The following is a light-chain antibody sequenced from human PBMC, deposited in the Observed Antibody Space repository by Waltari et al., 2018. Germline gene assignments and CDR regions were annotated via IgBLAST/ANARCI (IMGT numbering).Light chain of an antibody. CDR2: QES. Sequence: SYELTQPPSVSVSPGQTATLSCSATKLEDKYVCWYQQKPGQSPVLVMYQESKRPSGIPERFSGSNSGDTATLTISGTQTLDEADYFCQTWDNTTVFGSGTRVTVL. J-gene: IGLJ1*01. CDR1: KLEDKY. CDR3: QTWDNTTV. V-gene: IGLV3-1*01.